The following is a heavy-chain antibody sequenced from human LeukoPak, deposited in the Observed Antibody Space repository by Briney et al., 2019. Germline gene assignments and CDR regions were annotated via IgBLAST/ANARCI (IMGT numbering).Heavy chain of an antibody. V-gene: IGHV4-30-4*08. Sequence: SETLSLTCTVSGGSISSGDYYWSWIRQPPGKGLKWIGYIYYSGINYYNPSLKSRVTLSVDTSKSQFSLKLSSVTAADTAVCYCAREEISGWYYFYYWGPGTLVTLSS. D-gene: IGHD6-19*01. CDR2: IYYSGIN. J-gene: IGHJ4*02. CDR3: AREEISGWYYFYY. CDR1: GGSISSGDYY.